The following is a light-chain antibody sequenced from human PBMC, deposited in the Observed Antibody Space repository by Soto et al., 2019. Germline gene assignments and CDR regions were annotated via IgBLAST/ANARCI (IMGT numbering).Light chain of an antibody. V-gene: IGKV1-5*01. Sequence: DSQMTQSPSTLSASVVDRVTITCRASQSLSSWLAWYQQKPGKAPKLLIYDASSLESGVPSRFSGSGSGTEFTLTISSLQPDDFATYYCQHYNSYSEAFGQGTKVDI. CDR1: QSLSSW. CDR3: QHYNSYSEA. J-gene: IGKJ1*01. CDR2: DAS.